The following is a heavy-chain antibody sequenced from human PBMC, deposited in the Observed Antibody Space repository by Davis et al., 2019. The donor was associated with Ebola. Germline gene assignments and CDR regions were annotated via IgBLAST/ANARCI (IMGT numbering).Heavy chain of an antibody. CDR3: ASSDSSGWPFDP. Sequence: SETLSPTCTVSGASISSYYWSWIRQLPGKGLEWIGYIYYSGSTNYNPSLKSRVTISVDTSKNQFSLTLSSVTAADTAVYYCASSDSSGWPFDPWGQGTLVTVSS. J-gene: IGHJ5*02. D-gene: IGHD6-19*01. V-gene: IGHV4-59*01. CDR1: GASISSYY. CDR2: IYYSGST.